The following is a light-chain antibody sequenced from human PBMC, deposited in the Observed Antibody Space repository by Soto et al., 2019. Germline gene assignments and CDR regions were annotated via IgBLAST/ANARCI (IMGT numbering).Light chain of an antibody. Sequence: DIQMTQSPSTLSASVGDRVTITCRASQSISSWLAWYQQKPGKAPKLLIYDASSLESGVPSRFSGSGSGKEFTLTISSLQPDDFATYYCQQYNSYSVVGQGTKVEIK. V-gene: IGKV1-5*01. CDR2: DAS. CDR1: QSISSW. J-gene: IGKJ1*01. CDR3: QQYNSYSV.